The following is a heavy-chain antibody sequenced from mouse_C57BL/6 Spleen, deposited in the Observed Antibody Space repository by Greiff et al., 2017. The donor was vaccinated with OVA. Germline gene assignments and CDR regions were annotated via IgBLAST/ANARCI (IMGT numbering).Heavy chain of an antibody. CDR3: ARRGLAQATDYFDY. V-gene: IGHV1-59*01. CDR1: GYTFTSYW. Sequence: QVQLQQPGAELVRPGPSVKLSCKASGYTFTSYWMHWVKQRPGQGLEWIGVIDPSDSYTNYNQKFKGKATLTVDTSSSTAYMQLSSLTSEDSAVYYCARRGLAQATDYFDYWGQGTTLTVSS. CDR2: IDPSDSYT. D-gene: IGHD3-2*02. J-gene: IGHJ2*01.